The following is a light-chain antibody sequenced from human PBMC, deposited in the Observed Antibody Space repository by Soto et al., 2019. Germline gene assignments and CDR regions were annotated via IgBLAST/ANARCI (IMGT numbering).Light chain of an antibody. CDR3: QQYGSSPYS. V-gene: IGKV3-20*01. Sequence: EIVLTQSPGPLSLAPGERDTLSCRASQSVSSSYLAWYQQKPGPAPRLLIYGASSRATGIPERFSGSGSGTDFTITISRLEPEDVAVYYCQQYGSSPYSCGQGTKLEIK. J-gene: IGKJ2*01. CDR1: QSVSSSY. CDR2: GAS.